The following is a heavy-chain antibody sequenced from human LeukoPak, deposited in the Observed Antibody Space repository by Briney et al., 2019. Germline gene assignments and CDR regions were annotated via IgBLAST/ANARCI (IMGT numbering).Heavy chain of an antibody. CDR2: IYYSGST. CDR3: ARVSSGYCYTFDY. Sequence: PSETLSLTCTVSGGSISSYYWSWIRQPPGKGLEWIGYIYYSGSTNYIPSLKSRVTISVDTSKNQFSLKLSSVAAADTAVYYCARVSSGYCYTFDYWGQGTLVTVSS. D-gene: IGHD2-21*01. J-gene: IGHJ4*02. V-gene: IGHV4-59*01. CDR1: GGSISSYY.